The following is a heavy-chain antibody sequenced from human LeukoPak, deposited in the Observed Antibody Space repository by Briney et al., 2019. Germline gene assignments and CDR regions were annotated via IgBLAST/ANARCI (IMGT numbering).Heavy chain of an antibody. CDR1: GGSISSSSYY. CDR3: AREMVVAATRAFDI. CDR2: IYYSGST. V-gene: IGHV4-39*07. D-gene: IGHD2-15*01. J-gene: IGHJ3*02. Sequence: SETLSLTCTVSGGSISSSSYYWGWIRQPPGKGLEWIGSIYYSGSTYYNPSLKSRVTISVDTSKNQFSLKLSSVTAADTAVYYCAREMVVAATRAFDIWGHGTMVTVSS.